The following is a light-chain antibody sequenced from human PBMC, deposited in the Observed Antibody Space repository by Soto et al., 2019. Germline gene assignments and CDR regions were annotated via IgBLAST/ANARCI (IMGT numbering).Light chain of an antibody. J-gene: IGKJ5*01. CDR2: DAS. Sequence: EIVLTQSPGTLSFSPGERATLSCRAIQSVSSSYLAWYQQKPGQAPRLLIYDASNRATGIPARFSGSGSGTDFTLTINSLEPEDFAVYYCQQRSNWPSITFGQGTRLEI. CDR1: QSVSSSY. CDR3: QQRSNWPSIT. V-gene: IGKV3D-20*02.